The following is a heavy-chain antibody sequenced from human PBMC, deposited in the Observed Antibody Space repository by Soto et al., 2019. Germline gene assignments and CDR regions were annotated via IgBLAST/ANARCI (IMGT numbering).Heavy chain of an antibody. D-gene: IGHD4-17*01. CDR3: AREECDYGDYYFDY. V-gene: IGHV3-11*05. Sequence: GGSLRLSCAASGFTFSDYYMSWILQAPWKGLEWVSYISSSSSYTNYADSVKGRFTISRDNAKNSLYLQMNSLRAEDTAVYYCAREECDYGDYYFDYWGQGTLVTVSS. CDR2: ISSSSSYT. J-gene: IGHJ4*02. CDR1: GFTFSDYY.